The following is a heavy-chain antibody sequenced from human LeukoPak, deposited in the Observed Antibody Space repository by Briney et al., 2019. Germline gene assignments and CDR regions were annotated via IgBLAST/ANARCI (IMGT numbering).Heavy chain of an antibody. J-gene: IGHJ5*02. CDR1: GFTFSDYY. Sequence: GGSLRLSCAASGFTFSDYYMSWIRQAPGKGLEWVSYISSSGSTIYYADSVKGRFTISRDNAENSLYLQMNSLRAEDMAVYYCARDGSYALGWFDPWGQGTLVTVSS. CDR2: ISSSGSTI. D-gene: IGHD1-26*01. CDR3: ARDGSYALGWFDP. V-gene: IGHV3-11*04.